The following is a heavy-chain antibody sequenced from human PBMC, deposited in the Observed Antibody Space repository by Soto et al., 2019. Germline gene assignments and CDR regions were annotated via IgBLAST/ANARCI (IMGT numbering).Heavy chain of an antibody. Sequence: GSLRLSCEASGFTFSGVSMNWVRQVPGRGLEWVASISSGSSDTWYADSVKGRFIISRDNAQNSLFLQMNTLRPEDTAMYYCARVAYWGPGTQVTVSS. V-gene: IGHV3-21*01. CDR2: ISSGSSDT. J-gene: IGHJ4*02. CDR3: ARVAY. CDR1: GFTFSGVS.